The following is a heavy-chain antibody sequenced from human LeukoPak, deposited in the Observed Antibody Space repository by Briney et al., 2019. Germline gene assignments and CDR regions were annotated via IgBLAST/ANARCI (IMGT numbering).Heavy chain of an antibody. Sequence: GGSLRLSCAASGFTVSSNYMSWVRQAPGKGQEWVSVIYSGGSTYYADSVKGRFTISRDNSKNTLYLQMNSLRAEDTAVYYCARDLAPINYDFWSGYYRNAFDIWGQGTMVTVSS. D-gene: IGHD3-3*01. CDR1: GFTVSSNY. CDR2: IYSGGST. CDR3: ARDLAPINYDFWSGYYRNAFDI. V-gene: IGHV3-66*02. J-gene: IGHJ3*02.